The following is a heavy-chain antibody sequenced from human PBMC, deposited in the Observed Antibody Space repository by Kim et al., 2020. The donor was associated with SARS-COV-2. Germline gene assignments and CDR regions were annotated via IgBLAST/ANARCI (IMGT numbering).Heavy chain of an antibody. V-gene: IGHV5-51*01. D-gene: IGHD6-19*01. J-gene: IGHJ4*02. CDR3: ARRRSVAGYYYFDS. Sequence: YNPSLQGRVTISADKSIYTVYLQWGSLQASDTAIYYCARRRSVAGYYYFDSWGQGTLVSVSS.